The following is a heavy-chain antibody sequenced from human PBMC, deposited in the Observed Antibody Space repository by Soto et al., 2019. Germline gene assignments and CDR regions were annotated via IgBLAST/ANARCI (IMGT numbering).Heavy chain of an antibody. Sequence: QVQLVESGGGVVQPGRSLRLSCAASGFTFSSYGMHWVRQAPGKGLEWVAVIWYDGSNKYYADSVKGRFTISRDNSKNTLYLQMNSLRAEDTAVYYCASAGCGGDCYSYYYYGMDVWGQGTTVTVSS. V-gene: IGHV3-33*01. CDR2: IWYDGSNK. CDR3: ASAGCGGDCYSYYYYGMDV. J-gene: IGHJ6*02. D-gene: IGHD2-21*02. CDR1: GFTFSSYG.